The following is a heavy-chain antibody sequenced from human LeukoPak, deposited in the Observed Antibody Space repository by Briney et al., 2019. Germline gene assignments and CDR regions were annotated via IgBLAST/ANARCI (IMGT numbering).Heavy chain of an antibody. CDR2: IYSGGST. V-gene: IGHV3-66*01. J-gene: IGHJ4*02. CDR1: GLTVSSNC. Sequence: PGGSLRLSCAASGLTVSSNCMSWVRQAPGKGLEWVSFIYSGGSTYYADSVKGRFTISRDNSKNTLYLQMNSLRAEDTAVYYCARAYSGYDSPVDYWGQGTLVTVSS. D-gene: IGHD5-12*01. CDR3: ARAYSGYDSPVDY.